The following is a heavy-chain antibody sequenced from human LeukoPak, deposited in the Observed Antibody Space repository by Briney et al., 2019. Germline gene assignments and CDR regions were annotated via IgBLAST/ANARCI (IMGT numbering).Heavy chain of an antibody. Sequence: ASVKVSCKASGYTFTGYYMHWVRQAPGQGLEWMGWINPNSGGTNYAQKFQGWVTMTRDTSISTAYMELSSLRSEDTAVYYCARDGFLDRQNWFDPWGQGTLVTVSS. V-gene: IGHV1-2*04. J-gene: IGHJ5*02. D-gene: IGHD3/OR15-3a*01. CDR3: ARDGFLDRQNWFDP. CDR2: INPNSGGT. CDR1: GYTFTGYY.